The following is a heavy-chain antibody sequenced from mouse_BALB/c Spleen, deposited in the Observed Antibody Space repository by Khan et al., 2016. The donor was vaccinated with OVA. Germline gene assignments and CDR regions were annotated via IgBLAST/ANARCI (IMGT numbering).Heavy chain of an antibody. CDR2: ITPNNGGT. CDR3: ARGGFGSPFAY. J-gene: IGHJ3*01. V-gene: IGHV1-18*01. Sequence: VRLQQSGPELVKPGASVKIPCKASGYAFTDYNMDWVKQSHGKSLEWIGDITPNNGGTIYNQKFKGKATLTVDKSSSTAYMELRSLTSEDTAVYYCARGGFGSPFAYWGQATLVTVSA. D-gene: IGHD1-1*01. CDR1: GYAFTDYN.